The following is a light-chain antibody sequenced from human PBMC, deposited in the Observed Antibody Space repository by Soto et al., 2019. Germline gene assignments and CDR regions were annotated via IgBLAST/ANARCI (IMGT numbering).Light chain of an antibody. Sequence: DIQMTQSPSTLSASVGDRVTITCRASQTINSWLAWYQQKPGKAPKVLIFDASSLQSGVPSRFSGSGSGTDFTLTISSLQPEDFATYSCQQSYNSPQTFGRGTKVDIK. CDR2: DAS. J-gene: IGKJ1*01. CDR3: QQSYNSPQT. CDR1: QTINSW. V-gene: IGKV1-39*01.